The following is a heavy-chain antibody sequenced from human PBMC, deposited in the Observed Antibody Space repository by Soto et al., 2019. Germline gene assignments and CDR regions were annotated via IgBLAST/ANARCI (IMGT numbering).Heavy chain of an antibody. J-gene: IGHJ5*02. CDR3: AGDPDSHYNDSHASSYP. CDR1: GGTFSTYT. D-gene: IGHD4-4*01. V-gene: IGHV1-69*08. Sequence: QVQLVQSGAEVKKPGSSVKVSCKASGGTFSTYTITWVRQAPGQGLEWMGRIIPIIGIINYAQKFQGRVTSSADKFTGTAYMELTGLRSDDTAVYYCAGDPDSHYNDSHASSYPWGQGTRVTVSS. CDR2: IIPIIGII.